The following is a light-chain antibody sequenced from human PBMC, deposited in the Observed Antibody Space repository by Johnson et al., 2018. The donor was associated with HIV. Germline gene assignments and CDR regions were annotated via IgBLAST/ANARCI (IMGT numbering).Light chain of an antibody. J-gene: IGLJ1*01. V-gene: IGLV1-51*01. CDR1: SSNIGTNA. CDR3: GTWDSTLGVIV. Sequence: QSFLTQPPSASLTPGQRVTISCSGSSSNIGTNAVNWYQHLPGAAPQLLIYDNNKRPSGIPDRFSGSKSGTSATLAITGLQTGDESDYDYGTWDSTLGVIVFATGTKAT. CDR2: DNN.